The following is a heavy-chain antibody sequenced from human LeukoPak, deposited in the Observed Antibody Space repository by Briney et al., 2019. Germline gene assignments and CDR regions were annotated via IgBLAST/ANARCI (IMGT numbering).Heavy chain of an antibody. J-gene: IGHJ4*02. Sequence: SGPTLVNPTQTLTLTCTFSGFSLTTGGMRVNRIRQPPGRGLEWLARIDWDDDKFYSTSLRTRLTISKDTSKNQVVLTMTNMDPVDTATYYCARISHFDWFFDYWGQGILVTVSS. V-gene: IGHV2-70*04. CDR2: IDWDDDK. D-gene: IGHD3-9*01. CDR3: ARISHFDWFFDY. CDR1: GFSLTTGGMR.